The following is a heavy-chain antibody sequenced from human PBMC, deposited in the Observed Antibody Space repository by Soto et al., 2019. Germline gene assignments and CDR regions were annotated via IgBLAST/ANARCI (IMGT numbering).Heavy chain of an antibody. D-gene: IGHD2-21*01. CDR3: AKSLVFVDHGYMDV. Sequence: QVQLVQSGAEVKKPRSSVKVSCEASGGRFTSYIFTWVRQAPGQGLEWMGRSIPIQGTADYALKFQDRVTMTADKSTNTVHMEMRSLRPDDTAVYYCAKSLVFVDHGYMDVWGKGTTVTVSS. CDR2: SIPIQGTA. J-gene: IGHJ6*03. V-gene: IGHV1-69*08. CDR1: GGRFTSYI.